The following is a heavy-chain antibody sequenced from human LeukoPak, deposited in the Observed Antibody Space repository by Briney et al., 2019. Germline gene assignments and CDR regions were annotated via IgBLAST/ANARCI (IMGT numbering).Heavy chain of an antibody. V-gene: IGHV1-2*02. CDR1: GYTFTGYY. D-gene: IGHD1-26*01. CDR2: INPNSGGT. Sequence: ASVKVSCKASGYTFTGYYTHWVRQAPGQGLEWMGWINPNSGGTNYAQKFQGRVTMTRDTSISTAYMELSRLRSDDTAVYYCARVWELQGEYYFDYWVQGTLVTVSS. J-gene: IGHJ4*02. CDR3: ARVWELQGEYYFDY.